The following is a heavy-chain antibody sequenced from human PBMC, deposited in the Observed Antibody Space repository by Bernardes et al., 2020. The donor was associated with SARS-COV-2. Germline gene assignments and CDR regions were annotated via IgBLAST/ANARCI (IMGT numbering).Heavy chain of an antibody. Sequence: ASVKASCKASGYTFTGYYIHWVRQAPGQGLEWMGWINPNSGGTNYAQKFQDRVTMTRDTSIRTAYMELRRLRSDDTAVYYCAIPPTNYDRYGMDVWGQGTTVTVSS. J-gene: IGHJ6*02. CDR1: GYTFTGYY. D-gene: IGHD3-22*01. CDR3: AIPPTNYDRYGMDV. CDR2: INPNSGGT. V-gene: IGHV1-2*02.